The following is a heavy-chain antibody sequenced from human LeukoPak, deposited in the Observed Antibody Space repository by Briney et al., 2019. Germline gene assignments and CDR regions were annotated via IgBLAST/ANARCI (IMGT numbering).Heavy chain of an antibody. CDR3: ARGAVLVGAAFDY. D-gene: IGHD2-15*01. CDR1: GGSISSSSYY. Sequence: KPSETVSLTCTVSGGSISSSSYYWGWIRQPPGKGLEWIGSIYHSGSTYYNPSLKSRVTISVDTSKNQFSLKLSSVTAADTAVYYCARGAVLVGAAFDYWGQGTLVTVSS. CDR2: IYHSGST. V-gene: IGHV4-39*07. J-gene: IGHJ4*02.